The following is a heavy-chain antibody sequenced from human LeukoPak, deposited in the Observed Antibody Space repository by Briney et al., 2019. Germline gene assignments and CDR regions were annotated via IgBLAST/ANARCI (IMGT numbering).Heavy chain of an antibody. J-gene: IGHJ5*02. Sequence: PSETLSLTCTVSGVSISSSNSYWGWIRQPPGKGLEWIGSIYYSGSTYYNPSLKSRVTISVDTSKNQFSLKLSSVTAADTAVYYCARSTQTSIAAAGTYWFDPWGQGTLVTVPS. V-gene: IGHV4-39*01. CDR2: IYYSGST. D-gene: IGHD6-13*01. CDR1: GVSISSSNSY. CDR3: ARSTQTSIAAAGTYWFDP.